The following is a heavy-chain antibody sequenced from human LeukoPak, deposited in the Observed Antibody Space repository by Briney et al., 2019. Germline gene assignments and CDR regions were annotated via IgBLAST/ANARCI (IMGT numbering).Heavy chain of an antibody. D-gene: IGHD3-22*01. Sequence: PGRSLRLSCTASGFTFGDYAISWVRQAPGKGLEWVGFIRCKAYGGTTEYAASVKGRFTISRDDSKSIAYLQMNSLKIEDTAVYYCTRDVYYYDSSLPGYWGQGTLVTVSS. J-gene: IGHJ4*02. CDR1: GFTFGDYA. V-gene: IGHV3-49*04. CDR3: TRDVYYYDSSLPGY. CDR2: IRCKAYGGTT.